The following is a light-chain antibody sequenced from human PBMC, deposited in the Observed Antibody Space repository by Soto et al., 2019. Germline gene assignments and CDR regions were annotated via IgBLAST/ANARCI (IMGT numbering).Light chain of an antibody. Sequence: DLQMTQSPSSLSASVGHRVTITCRASQSISNSLNWYQQKPGKAPKLLIYAASSLQSGVPSRFSGSGSGTDFTLTISSLQPEDFATYYCQHSYSTPQTFGQGTKVEIE. V-gene: IGKV1-39*01. CDR3: QHSYSTPQT. CDR2: AAS. J-gene: IGKJ1*01. CDR1: QSISNS.